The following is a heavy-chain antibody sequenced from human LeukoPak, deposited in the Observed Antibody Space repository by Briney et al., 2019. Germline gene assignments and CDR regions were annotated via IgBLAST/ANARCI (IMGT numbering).Heavy chain of an antibody. CDR1: GGSISSGGYY. CDR3: ASSEATTTPPPYGMDV. D-gene: IGHD5-12*01. J-gene: IGHJ6*02. Sequence: SQTLSPTCTVSGGSISSGGYYWGWIRQHPEKGLEWIVYIYYTGSTFYNPSLKSRVIISVDTSKNQFSLRLSSVTVADTAVYYCASSEATTTPPPYGMDVWGQGTTVTVSS. V-gene: IGHV4-31*03. CDR2: IYYTGST.